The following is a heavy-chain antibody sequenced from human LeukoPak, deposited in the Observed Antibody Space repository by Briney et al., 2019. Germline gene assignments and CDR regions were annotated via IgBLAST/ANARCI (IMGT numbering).Heavy chain of an antibody. V-gene: IGHV1-2*02. D-gene: IGHD3-3*01. J-gene: IGHJ4*02. CDR3: ARGRVLRFLEWLLVY. Sequence: ASVKVSCKASGYTFTGYYMHWVRQAPGQGLEWMGWINPNSGGTNYAQKFQGRVTMTRDTSISTAYMELSRLRSDDTAAYYCARGRVLRFLEWLLVYWGQGTLVTVSS. CDR2: INPNSGGT. CDR1: GYTFTGYY.